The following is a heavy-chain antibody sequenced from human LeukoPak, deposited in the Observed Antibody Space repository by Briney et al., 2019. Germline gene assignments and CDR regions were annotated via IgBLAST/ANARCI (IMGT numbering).Heavy chain of an antibody. D-gene: IGHD3-22*01. CDR1: GYTFTGYY. V-gene: IGHV1-2*02. CDR3: ARPHAHYDSSGYYDY. Sequence: GASVKVSRKASGYTFTGYYMHWVRQAPGQGLEWMGWINPNSGGTNYAQKFQGRVTMTRDTSISTAYMELSRLRSDDTAVYYCARPHAHYDSSGYYDYWGQGTLVTVSS. J-gene: IGHJ4*02. CDR2: INPNSGGT.